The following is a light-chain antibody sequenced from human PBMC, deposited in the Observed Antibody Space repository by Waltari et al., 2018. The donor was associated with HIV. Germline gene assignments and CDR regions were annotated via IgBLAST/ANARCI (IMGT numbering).Light chain of an antibody. CDR1: QNINTS. Sequence: ETVMTQSPRALSVSQGERVTRSCRASQNINTSLAWYQQKPGQSPRLLIYDASARATGVPARFSGSGSGTEFTLHISALQSEDLAVYFCQEYEKWPLTFGPGSKVNIK. V-gene: IGKV3-15*01. CDR2: DAS. J-gene: IGKJ3*01. CDR3: QEYEKWPLT.